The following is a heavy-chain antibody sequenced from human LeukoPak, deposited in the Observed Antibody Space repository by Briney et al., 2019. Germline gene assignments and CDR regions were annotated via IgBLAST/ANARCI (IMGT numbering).Heavy chain of an antibody. D-gene: IGHD6-19*01. CDR2: IHHSGDT. J-gene: IGHJ4*02. CDR3: ARNVGWYSHDS. CDR1: GASINSYW. Sequence: PSETLSLTCSVSGASINSYWWSWIRQPPGRGLEWIAYIHHSGDTNYNPSLKSRVTISLDTSKNQVSLMLTSVTAADTAVYYCARNVGWYSHDSWGQGTLVTVSS. V-gene: IGHV4-59*08.